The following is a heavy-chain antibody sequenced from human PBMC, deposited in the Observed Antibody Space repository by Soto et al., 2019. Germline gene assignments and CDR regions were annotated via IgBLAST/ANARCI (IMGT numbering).Heavy chain of an antibody. CDR1: GGSIKSDYY. J-gene: IGHJ6*02. Sequence: SETLSLTCTVSGGSIKSDYYWAWVRQPPGGGLEWMGYKYYSGATDSDPSLEARVSFSVDTSKNQFFLNLTSVTVADTAVYYCARGRPNYFYYGLDVWGPGIPVTVSS. V-gene: IGHV4-30-4*01. CDR3: ARGRPNYFYYGLDV. CDR2: KYYSGAT.